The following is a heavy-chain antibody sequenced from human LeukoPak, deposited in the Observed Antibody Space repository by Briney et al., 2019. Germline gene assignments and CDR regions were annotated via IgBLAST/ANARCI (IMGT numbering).Heavy chain of an antibody. CDR1: GFSFSGYW. Sequence: GGSLGLSCAASGFSFSGYWMTWVRQAPGKGLEWVANIKEDGSEKYYADFVEGRFTISRDNAKNSLDLQMNSLRAEDTAVYYCARRGSTDYWGQGTLVTVSS. J-gene: IGHJ4*02. V-gene: IGHV3-7*03. CDR2: IKEDGSEK. D-gene: IGHD2/OR15-2a*01. CDR3: ARRGSTDY.